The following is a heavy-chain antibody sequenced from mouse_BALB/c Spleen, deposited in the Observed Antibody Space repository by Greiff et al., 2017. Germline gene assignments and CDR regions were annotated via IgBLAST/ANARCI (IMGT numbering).Heavy chain of an antibody. V-gene: IGHV1S81*02. Sequence: VQLQQPGAELVKPGASVKLSCKASGYTFTSYWMHWVKQRPGQGLEWIGEINPSNGRTNYNEKFKSKATLTVDKSSSTAYMQLSSLTSEDSAVYYCARGYYEFLCAMDYWGQGTSVTVSS. D-gene: IGHD2-4*01. CDR1: GYTFTSYW. CDR3: ARGYYEFLCAMDY. J-gene: IGHJ4*01. CDR2: INPSNGRT.